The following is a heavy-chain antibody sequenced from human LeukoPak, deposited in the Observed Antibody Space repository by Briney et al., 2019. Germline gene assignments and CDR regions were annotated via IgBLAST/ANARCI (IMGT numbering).Heavy chain of an antibody. J-gene: IGHJ5*02. Sequence: SETLSLTCTVSGGSISSSNYYWGWIRQPPGKGLEWIGSLSYSGSTYCNPSLESRVTISVDTSKTHLSLRLSSVTAADTAVYYCARHGAYDFWSGPHPPLDPWGQGTLVTVSS. V-gene: IGHV4-39*07. CDR1: GGSISSSNYY. CDR2: LSYSGST. CDR3: ARHGAYDFWSGPHPPLDP. D-gene: IGHD3-3*01.